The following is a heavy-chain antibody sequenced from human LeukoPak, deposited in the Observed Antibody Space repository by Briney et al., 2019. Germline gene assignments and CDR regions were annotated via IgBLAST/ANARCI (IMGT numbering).Heavy chain of an antibody. CDR2: IYTSGST. Sequence: SETLSLTCTVSGGSISSSSYYWGWIRQPPGKGLEWIGRIYTSGSTNYNPSLKSRVTMSVDTSKNQFSLKLSSVTAADTAVYYCARDSGYSSSWSIGWPYNWGQGTLVTVSS. CDR1: GGSISSSSYY. V-gene: IGHV4-39*07. D-gene: IGHD6-13*01. J-gene: IGHJ4*02. CDR3: ARDSGYSSSWSIGWPYN.